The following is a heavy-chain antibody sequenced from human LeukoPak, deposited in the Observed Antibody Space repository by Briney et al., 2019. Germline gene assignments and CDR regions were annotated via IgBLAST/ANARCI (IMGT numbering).Heavy chain of an antibody. CDR3: ARDLGFRGSPRDAFDI. V-gene: IGHV3-7*01. D-gene: IGHD2-2*03. CDR1: GFTFSSYW. J-gene: IGHJ3*02. CDR2: IKQDGSEK. Sequence: PGGSLRLSCAASGFTFSSYWMSWVRQAPGKGLEWVANIKQDGSEKYYVDSVKGRFTISRDNAKNSLYLQMNSLRAEDTAVYYCARDLGFRGSPRDAFDIWGQGTMVTVSS.